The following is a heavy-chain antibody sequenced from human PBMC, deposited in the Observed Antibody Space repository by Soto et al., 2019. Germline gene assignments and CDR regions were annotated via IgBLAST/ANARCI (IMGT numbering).Heavy chain of an antibody. D-gene: IGHD3-22*01. CDR2: IWYDGSNK. V-gene: IGHV3-33*01. Sequence: PGGALRLSCAASGFTFSSYGMHWVRQAPGKGLEWVAVIWYDGSNKYYADSVKGRFTISRDNSKNTLYLQMNSLRAEDTAVYYCARHYYDSSGYYYLDYWGQGTLVTVSS. CDR1: GFTFSSYG. CDR3: ARHYYDSSGYYYLDY. J-gene: IGHJ4*02.